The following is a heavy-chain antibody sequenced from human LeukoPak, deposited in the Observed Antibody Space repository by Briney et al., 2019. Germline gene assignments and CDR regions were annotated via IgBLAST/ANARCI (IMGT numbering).Heavy chain of an antibody. V-gene: IGHV1-69*04. D-gene: IGHD6-19*01. CDR2: IIPILGIA. CDR1: GYTFTSYG. CDR3: ARDLMYSSGWFNPYYGMDV. Sequence: SVKVSCKASGYTFTSYGISWVRQAPGQGLEWMGRIIPILGIANYAQKFQGRVTITADKSTSTAYMELSSLRSEDTAVYYCARDLMYSSGWFNPYYGMDVWGQGTTVTVSS. J-gene: IGHJ6*02.